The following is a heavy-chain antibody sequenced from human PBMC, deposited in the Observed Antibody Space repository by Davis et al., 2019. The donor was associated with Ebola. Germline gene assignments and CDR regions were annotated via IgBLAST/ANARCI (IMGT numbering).Heavy chain of an antibody. CDR2: ISYDGSNK. J-gene: IGHJ3*02. CDR3: VREMSAPTGTDAFDI. CDR1: GFTFSSYA. V-gene: IGHV3-30*14. D-gene: IGHD1-14*01. Sequence: PGGSLRLSCAASGFTFSSYAMHWVRQAPGKGLEWVAVISYDGSNKYYADSVKGRFTISRDNSKNTLYLQMNSLRVEDTAVYYCVREMSAPTGTDAFDIWGQGTMVTVSS.